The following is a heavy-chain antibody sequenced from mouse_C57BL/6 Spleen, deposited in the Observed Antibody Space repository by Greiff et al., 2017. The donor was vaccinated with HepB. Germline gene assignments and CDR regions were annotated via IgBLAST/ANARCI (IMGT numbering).Heavy chain of an antibody. J-gene: IGHJ4*01. CDR3: ARRETGTNYAMDY. Sequence: EVQLQQSGPELVKPGASVKIPCKASGYTFTDYNMDWVKQSHGKSLEWIGDINPNNGGTIYNQKFKGKATLTVDTSSSTAYMELRSLTSEDTAVYYCARRETGTNYAMDYWGQGTSVTVSS. CDR2: INPNNGGT. D-gene: IGHD4-1*01. V-gene: IGHV1-18*01. CDR1: GYTFTDYN.